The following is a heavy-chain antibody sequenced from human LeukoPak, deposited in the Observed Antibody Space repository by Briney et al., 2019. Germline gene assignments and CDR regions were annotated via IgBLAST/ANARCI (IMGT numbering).Heavy chain of an antibody. CDR2: IYTDGSTT. CDR1: GFTFSSYW. Sequence: GGSLRLSYAASGFTFSSYWMHWVRQAPGQGLVWVSRIYTDGSTTTYADSVKGRFTISRDNAKNNLYLQMNSLRAEDTAVYYCAGNRAGWFDPWCQGTLVTVSS. V-gene: IGHV3-74*01. J-gene: IGHJ5*02. CDR3: AGNRAGWFDP. D-gene: IGHD2/OR15-2a*01.